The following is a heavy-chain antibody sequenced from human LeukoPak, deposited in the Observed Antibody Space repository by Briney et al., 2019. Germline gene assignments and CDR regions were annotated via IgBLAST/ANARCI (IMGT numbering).Heavy chain of an antibody. V-gene: IGHV4-34*01. CDR1: GGSFSGYY. D-gene: IGHD3-9*01. Sequence: SETLSLTCAVYGGSFSGYYWSWIRQPPGKGLEWIGEINHSGSTNYNPSLKSRVTISVDTSKNQFSLKLSSVTAADTAVYYCARGRSTYYDILTGCLFDDWGQGTLVTVSS. J-gene: IGHJ4*02. CDR3: ARGRSTYYDILTGCLFDD. CDR2: INHSGST.